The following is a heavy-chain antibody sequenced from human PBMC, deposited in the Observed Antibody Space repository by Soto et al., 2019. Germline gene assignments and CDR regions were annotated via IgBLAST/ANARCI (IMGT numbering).Heavy chain of an antibody. Sequence: GGSLRLSCAASGFTFSSYAMSWVRQAPGKGLEWVSGISSSGGNTYYADSVKGRFTISRDNSKSTLYLQMHSLRAEDTAVYYCAREGGWEVRNFGCWGQGSPVTVAS. J-gene: IGHJ4*02. CDR2: ISSSGGNT. CDR3: AREGGWEVRNFGC. D-gene: IGHD1-26*01. CDR1: GFTFSSYA. V-gene: IGHV3-23*01.